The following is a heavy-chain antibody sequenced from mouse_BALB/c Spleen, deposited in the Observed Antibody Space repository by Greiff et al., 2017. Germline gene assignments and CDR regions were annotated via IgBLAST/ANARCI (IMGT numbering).Heavy chain of an antibody. V-gene: IGHV14-3*02. Sequence: EVQLQESGAELVKPGASVKLSCTASGFNIKDTYMHWVKQRPEQGLEWIGRIDPANGNTKYDPKFQGKATITADTSSNTAYLQLSSLTSEDTAVYYCARPPFYGSSYDFDVWGAGTTVTVSS. J-gene: IGHJ1*01. D-gene: IGHD1-1*01. CDR2: IDPANGNT. CDR3: ARPPFYGSSYDFDV. CDR1: GFNIKDTY.